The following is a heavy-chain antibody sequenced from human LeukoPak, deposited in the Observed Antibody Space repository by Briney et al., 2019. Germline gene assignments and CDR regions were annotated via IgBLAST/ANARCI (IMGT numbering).Heavy chain of an antibody. CDR1: GYSFTSYL. J-gene: IGHJ4*02. CDR3: SRRRSSWYFDY. V-gene: IGHV5-51*01. Sequence: GESLKISCKGSGYSFTSYLIGWVRQLPGKGLEWMGIIYPGDSDTRYSPSFQGQVTISADKSISTAYLQWSSMKASGTAMYYCSRRRSSWYFDYWGQGTLVTVSS. CDR2: IYPGDSDT. D-gene: IGHD6-13*01.